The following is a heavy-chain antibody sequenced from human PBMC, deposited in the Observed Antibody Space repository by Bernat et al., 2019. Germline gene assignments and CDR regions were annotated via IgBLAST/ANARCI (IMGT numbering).Heavy chain of an antibody. CDR2: IWYDGSNK. CDR3: ARDYSSGWREDYYGMDV. J-gene: IGHJ6*02. V-gene: IGHV3-33*01. D-gene: IGHD6-19*01. CDR1: GFTFSSYG. Sequence: VQLVESGGGVVQPGRSLRLSCAASGFTFSSYGMHWVRQAPGKGLEWVAVIWYDGSNKYYADSVKGRFTISRDNSKNTLYLQMNSLRAEDTAVYYCARDYSSGWREDYYGMDVWGQGTTVTVSS.